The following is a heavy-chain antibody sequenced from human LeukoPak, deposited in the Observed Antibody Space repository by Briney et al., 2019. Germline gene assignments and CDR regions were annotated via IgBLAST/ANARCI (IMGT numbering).Heavy chain of an antibody. V-gene: IGHV4-34*01. D-gene: IGHD2-2*01. J-gene: IGHJ6*03. CDR1: GGSFSGYY. CDR2: INHSGST. CDR3: ARARRDCSSTSCYPYYYYYYMDV. Sequence: SETLSLTCAVYGGSFSGYYWSWIRQPPGKGLEWIGEINHSGSTNYNPSLKSRVTISVDTSKNQFSLKLSSVTAADTAVYYCARARRDCSSTSCYPYYYYYYMDVWGKGTTVTVSS.